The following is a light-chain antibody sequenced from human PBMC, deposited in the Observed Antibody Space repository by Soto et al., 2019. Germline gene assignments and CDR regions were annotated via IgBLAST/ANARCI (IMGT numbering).Light chain of an antibody. CDR1: QSVSSSY. CDR2: GAS. V-gene: IGKV3-20*01. CDR3: QQYGTSQWT. J-gene: IGKJ1*01. Sequence: EIVMTHCPATLSVSPGEIATLACGASQSVSSSYLGWYQQKPGQAPRLLIYGASSRATGIPGRFSGSGYGTDLTLTISRMEPEASAVYYRQQYGTSQWTFGQGTTVE.